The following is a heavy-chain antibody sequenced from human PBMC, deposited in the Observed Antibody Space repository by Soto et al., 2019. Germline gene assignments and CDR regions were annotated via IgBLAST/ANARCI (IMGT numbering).Heavy chain of an antibody. Sequence: KESGPVLVNPTETLTLTCTVSGFSLSNARMGVSWIRQPPGKALEWLAHIFSNDEKSYSTSLKSRLTISKDTSKSQVVLTMTNMDPVDTATYYCARMHQYSSSWYNYYYGMDVWGQGTTVTVSS. V-gene: IGHV2-26*01. D-gene: IGHD6-13*01. J-gene: IGHJ6*02. CDR1: GFSLSNARMG. CDR3: ARMHQYSSSWYNYYYGMDV. CDR2: IFSNDEK.